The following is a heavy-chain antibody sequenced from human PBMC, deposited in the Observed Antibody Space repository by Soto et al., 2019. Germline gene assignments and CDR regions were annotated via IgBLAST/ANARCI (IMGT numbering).Heavy chain of an antibody. CDR2: IYSGGYT. J-gene: IGHJ4*02. CDR1: GFTVSNNY. V-gene: IGHV3-53*01. Sequence: EVQLVESGGGLIQPGGSLRLSCAVSGFTVSNNYMSWVRQAPGKGLEGVSVIYSGGYTAYGDSVKGRFTISRDNSKNNLYFQKNSRGAHAAAVFYWAAARGGGGYWGQGTLVTVSS. CDR3: AAARGGGGY. D-gene: IGHD2-15*01.